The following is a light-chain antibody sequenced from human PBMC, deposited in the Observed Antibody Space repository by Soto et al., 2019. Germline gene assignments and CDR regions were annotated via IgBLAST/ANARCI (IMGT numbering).Light chain of an antibody. CDR2: DVS. CDR3: CSYAGSYTWV. J-gene: IGLJ3*02. V-gene: IGLV2-11*01. Sequence: QSALTQPRSVSGSPGQAVTISCTGTSSDVGGYNYVSWYQHHPGKAPKLMIYDVSKRPSGVPDRFSGSKSGNTASLTTSGLQAEDEADYYCCSYAGSYTWVFGGGTTLTVL. CDR1: SSDVGGYNY.